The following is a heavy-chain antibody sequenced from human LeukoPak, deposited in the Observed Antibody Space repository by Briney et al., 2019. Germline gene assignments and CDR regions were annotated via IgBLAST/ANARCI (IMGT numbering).Heavy chain of an antibody. V-gene: IGHV3-7*02. CDR2: IRQDGSDE. Sequence: PGGSPRLSCAASGFTFSSYCMSWVRQAPGKGLEWVANIRQDGSDEYCVDSVKGRFTVSRDNAENSLYLQMNSLRDEDTAVYYCARNPGGIGDYWGQGTLVTVSS. CDR3: ARNPGGIGDY. D-gene: IGHD4-23*01. J-gene: IGHJ4*02. CDR1: GFTFSSYC.